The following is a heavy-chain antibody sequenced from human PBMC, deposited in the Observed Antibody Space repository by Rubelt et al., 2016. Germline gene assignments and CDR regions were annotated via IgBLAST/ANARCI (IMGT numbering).Heavy chain of an antibody. J-gene: IGHJ3*02. CDR3: ARDFCSGRSCHDAFDM. Sequence: QVQLVQSGAEVKKPGSSVKVSCKASGGTFSSYAISWVRQAPGQGLEWMGGIIPIFGTANYAQKFQGRVTITADESTSTAYMELSSLRSEETAVYYCARDFCSGRSCHDAFDMWGQGTMVTVSS. CDR2: IIPIFGTA. CDR1: GGTFSSYA. V-gene: IGHV1-69*01. D-gene: IGHD6-19*01.